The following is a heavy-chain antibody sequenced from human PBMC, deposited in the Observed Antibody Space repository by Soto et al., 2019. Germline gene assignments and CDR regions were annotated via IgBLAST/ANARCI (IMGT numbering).Heavy chain of an antibody. CDR2: IYPGDSDT. Sequence: PGESLKISCQGSGYRFASYWIGWVRQIPGKDLEWMGIIYPGDSDTRYSPSFQGQVTISADKSLRTAYLQWTSLKASDTALYYCARTRSFTLGFYYDGMDVWGQGTTVTVSS. CDR1: GYRFASYW. D-gene: IGHD6-6*01. CDR3: ARTRSFTLGFYYDGMDV. V-gene: IGHV5-51*01. J-gene: IGHJ6*02.